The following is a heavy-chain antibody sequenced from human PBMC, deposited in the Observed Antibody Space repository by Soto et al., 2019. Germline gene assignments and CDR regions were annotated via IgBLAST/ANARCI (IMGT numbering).Heavy chain of an antibody. CDR3: ARHESTRGYSYGSFDY. CDR1: GRPISTYY. J-gene: IGHJ4*02. CDR2: FFYSRST. Sequence: SETLSLTCTLSGRPISTYYWSWIRQPQRKGLERFCFFFYSRSTTYTPSLKSRVTISVDTSKNQFSLNLSSVTAADTAVYYCARHESTRGYSYGSFDYWGQGTLVTVSS. V-gene: IGHV4-59*08. D-gene: IGHD5-18*01.